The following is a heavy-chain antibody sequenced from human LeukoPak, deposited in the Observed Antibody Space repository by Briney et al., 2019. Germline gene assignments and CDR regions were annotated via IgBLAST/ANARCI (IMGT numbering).Heavy chain of an antibody. J-gene: IGHJ3*02. Sequence: GGSLRLSCAASGFTFDDYGMSWVRQAPGKGLEWVSGINWNGGSTGYADSVKGRFTISRDNAKNSLYLQMNSLRAEDTALYYCARDLPAMVRGGEDAFDIWGQGTMVTVSS. CDR3: ARDLPAMVRGGEDAFDI. D-gene: IGHD3-10*01. V-gene: IGHV3-20*04. CDR2: INWNGGST. CDR1: GFTFDDYG.